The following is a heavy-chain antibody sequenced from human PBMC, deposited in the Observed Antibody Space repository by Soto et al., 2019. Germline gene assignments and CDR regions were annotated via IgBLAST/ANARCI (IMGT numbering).Heavy chain of an antibody. CDR1: GFTFSSYA. D-gene: IGHD3-16*02. J-gene: IGHJ6*02. CDR2: ISYDGSNK. V-gene: IGHV3-30-3*01. Sequence: QVQLVESGGGVVQPGRSLRLSCAASGFTFSSYAMHWVRQAPGKGLEWVAVISYDGSNKYYADSVKGRFTISRDNSKNKLYLQMNSLRAEDTAVYYCARASPPQYYDYVWGSYRSNDYYYYGMDVWGQGTTVTVSS. CDR3: ARASPPQYYDYVWGSYRSNDYYYYGMDV.